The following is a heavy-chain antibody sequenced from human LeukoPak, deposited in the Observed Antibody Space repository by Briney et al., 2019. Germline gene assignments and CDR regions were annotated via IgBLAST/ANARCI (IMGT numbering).Heavy chain of an antibody. J-gene: IGHJ4*02. CDR3: AREGRGCSGGSCYGSAAGDY. D-gene: IGHD2-15*01. CDR1: GYSISSGYY. CDR2: IYHSGST. V-gene: IGHV4-38-2*02. Sequence: PSETLSLTCAVSGYSISSGYYWGWIRQPPGKGLEWIGSIYHSGSTYYNPSLKSRVTISVDTSKNQFSLKLSSVTAADTAVYYCAREGRGCSGGSCYGSAAGDYWGQGTLVTVSS.